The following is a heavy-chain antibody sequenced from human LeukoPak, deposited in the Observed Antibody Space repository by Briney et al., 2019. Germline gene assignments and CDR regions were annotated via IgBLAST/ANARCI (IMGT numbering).Heavy chain of an antibody. D-gene: IGHD3-3*01. CDR3: ARRYGVTIFGVADPYDAFDI. J-gene: IGHJ3*02. CDR2: IYYSGST. CDR1: GGSISSYY. V-gene: IGHV4-59*01. Sequence: SETLSLTCTVSGGSISSYYWSWIRQPPGKGLEWIGYIYYSGSTNYNPSLKSRVTISVDTSKNQFSLKLSSVTAADTAVYYCARRYGVTIFGVADPYDAFDIWGQGTMVTVSS.